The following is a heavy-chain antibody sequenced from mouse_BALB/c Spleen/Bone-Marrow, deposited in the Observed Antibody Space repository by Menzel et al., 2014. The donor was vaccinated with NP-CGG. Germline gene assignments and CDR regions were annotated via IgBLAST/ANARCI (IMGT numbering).Heavy chain of an antibody. CDR1: GYTFSSFG. V-gene: IGHV5-17*02. Sequence: EVKLMESGGGLVQPGGSRKLSCAASGYTFSSFGMHWVRQAPEKGLEWVAYISSGSSTINYEDTVKGRFAISRDNPKNTLFLQMTSLMSEDTAMYYCARSPYDYAAMDYWGQGTSVTVSS. D-gene: IGHD2-4*01. CDR3: ARSPYDYAAMDY. J-gene: IGHJ4*01. CDR2: ISSGSSTI.